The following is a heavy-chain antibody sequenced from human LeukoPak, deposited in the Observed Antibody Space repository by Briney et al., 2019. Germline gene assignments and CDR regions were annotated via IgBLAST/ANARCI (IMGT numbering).Heavy chain of an antibody. CDR3: ARDQYCTNGVCQWCFDL. Sequence: GASVKVSCKASGGTFSSYTISWVRQAPGQGLEWMGRIIPILGIANYAQKFQGRVTITADKSTSTAYMELSSLRSEDTAVYYCARDQYCTNGVCQWCFDLWGRGTLVTVSS. CDR2: IIPILGIA. CDR1: GGTFSSYT. V-gene: IGHV1-69*04. D-gene: IGHD2-8*01. J-gene: IGHJ2*01.